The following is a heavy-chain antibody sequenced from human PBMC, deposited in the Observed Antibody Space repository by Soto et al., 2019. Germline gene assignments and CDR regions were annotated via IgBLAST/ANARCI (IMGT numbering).Heavy chain of an antibody. J-gene: IGHJ4*02. D-gene: IGHD6-13*01. CDR3: ARTPRPIAAAGPFDY. CDR1: GFTFSDYY. Sequence: GGSLRLSCAASGFTFSDYYMNWIRQAPGKGLEWVSYISSSSSYTNYADSVKGRFTISRDNAKNSLYLQMNSLRAEDTAVYYCARTPRPIAAAGPFDYWGQGTLVTVSS. V-gene: IGHV3-11*03. CDR2: ISSSSSYT.